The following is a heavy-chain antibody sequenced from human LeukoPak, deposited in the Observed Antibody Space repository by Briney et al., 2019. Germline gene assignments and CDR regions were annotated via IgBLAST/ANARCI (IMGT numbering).Heavy chain of an antibody. D-gene: IGHD2-2*01. J-gene: IGHJ4*02. V-gene: IGHV1-2*06. CDR1: GYTFTSYY. CDR3: ARADIVVVPAAITL. Sequence: GASVKVSCKASGYTFTSYYMHWVRQAPGQGLEWMGRINPNSGGTNYAQKFQGRVTMTRDTSISTAYMELSRLRSDDTAVYYCARADIVVVPAAITLWGQGTLVTVSS. CDR2: INPNSGGT.